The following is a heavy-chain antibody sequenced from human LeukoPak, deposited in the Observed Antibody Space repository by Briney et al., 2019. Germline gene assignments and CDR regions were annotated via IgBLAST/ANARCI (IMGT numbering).Heavy chain of an antibody. CDR1: GGSFSGYY. Sequence: SETLSLTCAVYGGSFSGYYWSWIRQPPGKGLEWIGEINHSGSTNYNPSLKSRVTISVDTSKNQFSLKLSSVTAADTAVYYCAGWGVIHYWGQGTLVTVSS. CDR3: AGWGVIHY. V-gene: IGHV4-34*09. CDR2: INHSGST. D-gene: IGHD3-10*01. J-gene: IGHJ4*02.